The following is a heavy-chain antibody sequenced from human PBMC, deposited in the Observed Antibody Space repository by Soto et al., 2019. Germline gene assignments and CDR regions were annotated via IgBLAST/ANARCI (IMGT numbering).Heavy chain of an antibody. J-gene: IGHJ5*02. CDR1: GYTFTSYG. Sequence: VASVKVSCKASGYTFTSYGISWVRQAPGQGLEWMGWISAYNGNTNYAQKLQGRVTMTTDTSTSTAYMELRSLRSDDTAVYYCARRFQYYYDSSGYESPDWFDPWGQGTLVTVSS. V-gene: IGHV1-18*04. D-gene: IGHD3-22*01. CDR2: ISAYNGNT. CDR3: ARRFQYYYDSSGYESPDWFDP.